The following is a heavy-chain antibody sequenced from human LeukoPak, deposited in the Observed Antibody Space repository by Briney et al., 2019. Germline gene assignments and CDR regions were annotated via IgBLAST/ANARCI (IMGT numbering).Heavy chain of an antibody. CDR2: IYTSGST. V-gene: IGHV4-4*07. CDR1: GGSISSYY. J-gene: IGHJ4*02. Sequence: PSETLSLTCTVSGGSISSYYWSWIRQPAGKGLEWIGRIYTSGSTNYNPSLKSRVTMSVDTSKNQFSLKLGSVTAADTAVYYCARDEVYSSSWYYFDYWGQGTLVTVSS. D-gene: IGHD6-13*01. CDR3: ARDEVYSSSWYYFDY.